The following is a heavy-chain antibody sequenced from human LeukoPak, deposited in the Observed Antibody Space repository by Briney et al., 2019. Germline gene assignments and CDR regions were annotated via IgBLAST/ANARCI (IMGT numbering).Heavy chain of an antibody. CDR2: IIIVSIYI. V-gene: IGHV3-21*01. CDR3: ARDPPAYDSSLGYFDI. CDR1: GFTFSSYS. J-gene: IGHJ3*02. D-gene: IGHD3-22*01. Sequence: GGFLRLSCAASGFTFSSYSMNWVRQAPGKGLEWVSSIIIVSIYIYNADSVKGRFTTCTNNAKNSLYLQMNSLRAEDTAVYYCARDPPAYDSSLGYFDIWGQGTMVTV.